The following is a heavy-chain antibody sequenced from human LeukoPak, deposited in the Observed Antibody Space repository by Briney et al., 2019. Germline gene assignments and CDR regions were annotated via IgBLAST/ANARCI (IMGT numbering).Heavy chain of an antibody. D-gene: IGHD6-6*01. CDR2: IWYDGSNK. CDR3: AGSSSSNHLCY. J-gene: IGHJ4*02. Sequence: GGSLRLSCAASGFTFSSYGMHWVRQAPGKGLEWVAVIWYDGSNKYYADSVKGRFTTSRDNSKNTLYLQMNSLRAEDTAVYYCAGSSSSNHLCYWGQGTLVTVSS. V-gene: IGHV3-33*01. CDR1: GFTFSSYG.